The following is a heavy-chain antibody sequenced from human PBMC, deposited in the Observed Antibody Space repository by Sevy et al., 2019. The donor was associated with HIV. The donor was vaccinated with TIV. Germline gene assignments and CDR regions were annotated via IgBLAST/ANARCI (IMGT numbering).Heavy chain of an antibody. CDR3: AKEKALQQLKNYFDY. CDR1: GFTFSSYA. V-gene: IGHV3-23*01. Sequence: GGSLRLSCAASGFTFSSYAMSWVRQAPGKGLEWVSAISGSGGSTYYGDSVKGRFTISRDNSKNTLDLQMNSLRAEDTVVYYCAKEKALQQLKNYFDYWGQGTLVTVSS. CDR2: ISGSGGST. D-gene: IGHD6-13*01. J-gene: IGHJ4*02.